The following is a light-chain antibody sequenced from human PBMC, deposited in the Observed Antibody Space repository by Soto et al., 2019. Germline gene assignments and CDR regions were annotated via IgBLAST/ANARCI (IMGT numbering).Light chain of an antibody. V-gene: IGLV2-23*01. CDR3: CSYAGSSTYVV. CDR1: SSDVGSYNL. J-gene: IGLJ2*01. CDR2: EGG. Sequence: QSVLTQPASVSGSPGQSITISCTGTSSDVGSYNLVSWYQQHPGKAPKLMIYEGGKRPSGVSNRCSGSKSGNTASLTISGLQDEDEADYYCCSYAGSSTYVVFGGGTKLTVL.